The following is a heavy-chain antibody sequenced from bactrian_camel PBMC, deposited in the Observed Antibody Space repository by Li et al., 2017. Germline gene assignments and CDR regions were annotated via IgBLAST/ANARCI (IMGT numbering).Heavy chain of an antibody. V-gene: IGHV3S55*01. Sequence: VQLVESGGGSVLAGGSLTLSCRVSPPTYSSNCMAWFRQAPGKEREGVAAIYPNGHTYYADSVKGRFTISRDNAKNTVYLRLDSLKTEDMAMYYCAKLDYGGSSYNDRGQGTQVTVS. CDR1: PPTYSSNC. CDR2: IYPNGHT. J-gene: IGHJ4*01. CDR3: AKLDYGGSSYND. D-gene: IGHD6*01.